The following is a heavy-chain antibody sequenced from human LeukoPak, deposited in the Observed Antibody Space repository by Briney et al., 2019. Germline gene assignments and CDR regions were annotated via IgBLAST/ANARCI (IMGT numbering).Heavy chain of an antibody. V-gene: IGHV3-48*03. CDR2: ISSSGSTI. Sequence: PGGSLRLSCAASGLTISSYEMSWVRQAAGKGLEWISYISSSGSTIFYSDSVKGRFTISRDNAKNSLHLQMNSLTAEDTAVYYCARRGGRGDYNERYYFDYWGQGTLVTVSS. CDR1: GLTISSYE. CDR3: ARRGGRGDYNERYYFDY. D-gene: IGHD3-22*01. J-gene: IGHJ4*02.